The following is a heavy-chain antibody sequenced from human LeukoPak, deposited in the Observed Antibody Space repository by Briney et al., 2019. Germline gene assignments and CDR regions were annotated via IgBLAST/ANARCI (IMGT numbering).Heavy chain of an antibody. CDR1: GFTFDDYA. D-gene: IGHD2-8*02. Sequence: GRSLRLSCAASGFTFDDYAMHWVRQAPGKGLEWVSGISWNSGSIGYADSVKGRFTISRDNAKNSLYLQMNSLRAEDMALYYCAKDEFVASDFTGAFDIWGQGAMVTVSS. CDR2: ISWNSGSI. CDR3: AKDEFVASDFTGAFDI. V-gene: IGHV3-9*03. J-gene: IGHJ3*02.